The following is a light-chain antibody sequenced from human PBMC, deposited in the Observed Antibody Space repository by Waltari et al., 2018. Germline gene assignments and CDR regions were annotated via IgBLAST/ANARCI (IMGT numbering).Light chain of an antibody. CDR1: SSDVGSYNL. CDR2: EDT. CDR3: CAHAGSGIWV. V-gene: IGLV2-23*01. J-gene: IGLJ3*02. Sequence: QSALTHPASVSGSPGQSITLSCTGTSSDVGSYNLVPWYQQPPGKVPKLIIYEDTKRPSGVSDRFSGSKSGNTASLTISGLQAEDEADYHCCAHAGSGIWVFGGGTKLTVL.